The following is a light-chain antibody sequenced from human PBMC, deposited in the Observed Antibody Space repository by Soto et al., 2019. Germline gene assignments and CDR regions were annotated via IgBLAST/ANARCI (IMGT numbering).Light chain of an antibody. V-gene: IGLV2-14*01. CDR2: EVF. CDR1: NSDVGGYNY. J-gene: IGLJ1*01. Sequence: QSVLTQPASVSGSPGQSSTIPCTGTNSDVGGYNYVSWYQHHPGKAPKLMIYEVFNRPSGVSSRFSGSKSGSTASLTISGLHAEDEADYYCSSYTTTNTLYVFGTGTKLTVL. CDR3: SSYTTTNTLYV.